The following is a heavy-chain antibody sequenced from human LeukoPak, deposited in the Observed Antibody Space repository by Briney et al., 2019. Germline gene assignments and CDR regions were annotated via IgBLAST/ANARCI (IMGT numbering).Heavy chain of an antibody. J-gene: IGHJ3*02. D-gene: IGHD3-22*01. CDR2: IFYSGST. CDR3: ARDLDYYDSSGYFFDI. Sequence: SETLSLTCTVSGGSISNYYWTWIRQPPGKGLEWIGYIFYSGSTNYNPSLKSRVTISVDTSKNQLSLRLSSVTAADTAVYYCARDLDYYDSSGYFFDIWGQGTMVTVSS. V-gene: IGHV4-59*12. CDR1: GGSISNYY.